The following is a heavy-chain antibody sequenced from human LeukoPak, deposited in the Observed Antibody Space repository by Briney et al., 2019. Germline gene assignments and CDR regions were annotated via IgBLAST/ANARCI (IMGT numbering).Heavy chain of an antibody. J-gene: IGHJ4*02. V-gene: IGHV3-23*01. CDR2: ISGSGGST. Sequence: GGSLRLSCAASGFTFSNYAMSWVRQAPGKGLEWVSAISGSGGSTFYASSVRGRFTISRDNSKRTLYLQMNSLRAEDTAIYYCAKVTYYDSSGYPDYWGQGTLVTVSS. CDR3: AKVTYYDSSGYPDY. D-gene: IGHD3-22*01. CDR1: GFTFSNYA.